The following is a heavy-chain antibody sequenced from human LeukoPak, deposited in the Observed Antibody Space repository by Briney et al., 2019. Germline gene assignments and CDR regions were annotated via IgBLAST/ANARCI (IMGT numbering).Heavy chain of an antibody. V-gene: IGHV1-69*13. CDR2: IIPIFGTA. Sequence: SVKVSCKASGGTFSSYAISWVRQAPGQGLEWMGGIIPIFGTANYAQKFQGRVTITADESTSTAYMELSSLRSEDTAVYYCASESRSERIVVEFRGQGTLVTVSS. J-gene: IGHJ4*02. D-gene: IGHD2-2*01. CDR1: GGTFSSYA. CDR3: ASESRSERIVVEF.